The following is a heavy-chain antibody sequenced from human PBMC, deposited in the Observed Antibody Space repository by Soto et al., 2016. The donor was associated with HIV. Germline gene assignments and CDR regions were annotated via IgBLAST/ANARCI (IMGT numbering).Heavy chain of an antibody. Sequence: EVQLLESGGGLVQPGGSLRLSCAASGFTFSSYAMSWVRQAPGKGLEWVSAISGSGGSTYYADSVKGRFTISRDNSKNTLYLQMNSLRAEDTAVYYCAKDPVMEGPDQLLWFGEPPDYWGQGTLVTVS. CDR3: AKDPVMEGPDQLLWFGEPPDY. D-gene: IGHD3-10*01. V-gene: IGHV3-23*01. CDR1: GFTFSSYA. J-gene: IGHJ4*02. CDR2: ISGSGGST.